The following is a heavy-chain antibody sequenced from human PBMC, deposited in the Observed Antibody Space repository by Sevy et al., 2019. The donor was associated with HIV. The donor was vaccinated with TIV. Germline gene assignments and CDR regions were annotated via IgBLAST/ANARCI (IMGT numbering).Heavy chain of an antibody. Sequence: GGSLRLSCVASGFTVSTNYMSWVRQAPGKGLEWVSVIYSGGNTYYADSVKGRFTISRDNAKNSVYLQMNSLRDEDTAVYYCARVVLYYDANYCDYWGQGALVTVSS. V-gene: IGHV3-53*01. J-gene: IGHJ4*02. CDR2: IYSGGNT. CDR3: ARVVLYYDANYCDY. D-gene: IGHD3-22*01. CDR1: GFTVSTNY.